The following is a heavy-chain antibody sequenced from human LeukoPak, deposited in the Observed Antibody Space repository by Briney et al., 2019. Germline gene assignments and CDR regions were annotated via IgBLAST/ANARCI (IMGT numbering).Heavy chain of an antibody. J-gene: IGHJ4*02. CDR3: AKRYCSSTSCYGKFAYDY. Sequence: PGGSLRLSCAASGFTFTSYAMSWVRQAPGKGLEWVSFIAPGGVTTSYADSVKGRFTISRDNSKNTLYLQMNSLRAEDTAVYYCAKRYCSSTSCYGKFAYDYWGQGTLVTVSS. CDR2: IAPGGVTT. V-gene: IGHV3-23*01. D-gene: IGHD2-2*01. CDR1: GFTFTSYA.